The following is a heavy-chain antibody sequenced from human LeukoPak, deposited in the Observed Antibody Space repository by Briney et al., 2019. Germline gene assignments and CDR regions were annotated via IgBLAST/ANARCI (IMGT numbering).Heavy chain of an antibody. V-gene: IGHV4-34*01. CDR2: INHSGST. CDR1: GGSFSGYY. Sequence: SETLSLTCAVYGGSFSGYYWSWIRQPPGKGLEWIGEINHSGSTNYNPSLKSRVTISVDTSKNQSSLKLSSVTAADTAVYYCARRKQLGAGSAWFYPWAREPWSPPPQ. J-gene: IGHJ5*02. D-gene: IGHD6-6*01. CDR3: ARRKQLGAGSAWFYP.